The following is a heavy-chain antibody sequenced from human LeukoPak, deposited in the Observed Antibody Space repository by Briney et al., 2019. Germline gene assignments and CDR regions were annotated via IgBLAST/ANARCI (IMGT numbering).Heavy chain of an antibody. V-gene: IGHV1-2*04. CDR2: INPNSGGT. CDR3: ASRTGDGAFDI. Sequence: ASVKVSCKTAGGTISNYVISWVRQAPGQGLEWMGWINPNSGGTNYAQKFQGWVTMTRDTSISTAYMELSRLRSDDTAVYYCASRTGDGAFDIWGQGTMVTVSS. J-gene: IGHJ3*02. CDR1: GGTISNYV. D-gene: IGHD7-27*01.